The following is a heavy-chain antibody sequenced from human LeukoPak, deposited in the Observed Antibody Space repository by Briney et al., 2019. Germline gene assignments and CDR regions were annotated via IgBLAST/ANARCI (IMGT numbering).Heavy chain of an antibody. J-gene: IGHJ3*02. CDR3: ARAGTMIRGDTDSFDM. Sequence: GGSLRLSCAASGFIFSSYAFHWVRQAPDKGLEWVAVISYDGSNIYYADSVKGRFTISRDNSKNTLHLQVHSLRAEDTAVFYCARAGTMIRGDTDSFDMWGQGTVVTVSS. D-gene: IGHD3-10*01. CDR2: ISYDGSNI. V-gene: IGHV3-30*04. CDR1: GFIFSSYA.